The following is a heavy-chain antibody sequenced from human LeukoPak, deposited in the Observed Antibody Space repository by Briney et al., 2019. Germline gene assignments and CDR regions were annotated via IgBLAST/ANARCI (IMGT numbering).Heavy chain of an antibody. J-gene: IGHJ3*02. Sequence: GGSLRLSCAASGITFSSYEMNWVRQAPGKGLEWVSYISSSGSTIYYADSVKGRFTISRDNAKNSLYLQMNSLRTEDTAVYYCARDMSPWESRNPDAFDIWGQGTMVTVSS. CDR1: GITFSSYE. CDR2: ISSSGSTI. CDR3: ARDMSPWESRNPDAFDI. V-gene: IGHV3-48*03. D-gene: IGHD1-26*01.